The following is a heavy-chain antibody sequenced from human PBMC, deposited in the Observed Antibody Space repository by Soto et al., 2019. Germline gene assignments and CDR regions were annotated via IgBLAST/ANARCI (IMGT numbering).Heavy chain of an antibody. CDR2: INWNGGST. CDR1: GFTFDDYG. V-gene: IGHV3-20*04. Sequence: EVQLVESGGGVVRPGGSLRLSCAASGFTFDDYGMSWVRQAPGKGLEWVSGINWNGGSTGYADSVKGRFTISRDNAKNYLYLQMNSLRAEDTAFYYCAVSYYDILTDPRPYYYYGMDVWGQGTTVTVSS. J-gene: IGHJ6*02. D-gene: IGHD3-9*01. CDR3: AVSYYDILTDPRPYYYYGMDV.